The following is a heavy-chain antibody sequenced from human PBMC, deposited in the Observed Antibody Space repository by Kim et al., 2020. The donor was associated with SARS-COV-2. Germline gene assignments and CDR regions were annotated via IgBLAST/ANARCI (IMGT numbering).Heavy chain of an antibody. CDR1: GGSISSGSYY. V-gene: IGHV4-61*02. Sequence: SETLSLTCTVSGGSISSGSYYWSWIRQPAGKGLEWIGRIYTSGSTNYNPSLKSRVTISVDTSKNQFSLKLSSVTAADTAVYYCAREKSSGSMVRGVTAKKYYYYGMDVWGQGTTVTVSS. CDR2: IYTSGST. D-gene: IGHD3-10*01. J-gene: IGHJ6*02. CDR3: AREKSSGSMVRGVTAKKYYYYGMDV.